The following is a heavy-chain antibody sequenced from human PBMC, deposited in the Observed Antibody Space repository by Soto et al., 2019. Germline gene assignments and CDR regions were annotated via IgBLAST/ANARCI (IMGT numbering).Heavy chain of an antibody. J-gene: IGHJ4*02. V-gene: IGHV4-34*01. Sequence: QVQLQQWGAGLLKPSETLSLTCAVYGGSFSGYYWSWIRQPPGKGLEWIGKINHSGSTNYNPSLKGRVTISVDTSKTQFSLKLRSVTASDTAVYYCARGRWLRSSFDYWGQGTLVTVSS. CDR3: ARGRWLRSSFDY. CDR1: GGSFSGYY. CDR2: INHSGST. D-gene: IGHD5-12*01.